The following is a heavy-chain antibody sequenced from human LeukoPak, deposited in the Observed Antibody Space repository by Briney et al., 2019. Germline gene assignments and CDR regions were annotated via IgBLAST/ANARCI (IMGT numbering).Heavy chain of an antibody. J-gene: IGHJ4*02. CDR3: ANLYYDFPF. Sequence: SQTLSLTCTVSGGSISSGGHYWSWIRQRPGKGLEWIGYINYSGSTYYNPSLKSRVSISLDTSQNHFSLRLSSVTAADTAVYYCANLYYDFPFWGQGTLVTVSS. D-gene: IGHD3/OR15-3a*01. CDR1: GGSISSGGHY. CDR2: INYSGST. V-gene: IGHV4-31*03.